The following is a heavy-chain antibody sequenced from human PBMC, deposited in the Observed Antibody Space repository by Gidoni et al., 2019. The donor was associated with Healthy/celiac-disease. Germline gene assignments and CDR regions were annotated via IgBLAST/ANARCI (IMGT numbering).Heavy chain of an antibody. Sequence: EVQLVESGGGLVQPGGSLRLSCAASGFTFSSYSRNWVRQAPGKGLEWVSSISSSSSYIYYADSVKGRFTISRDNAKNSLYLQMNSLRAEDTAVYYCARETWGIAAAGTAYYFDYWGQGTLVTVSS. CDR3: ARETWGIAAAGTAYYFDY. J-gene: IGHJ4*02. CDR2: ISSSSSYI. D-gene: IGHD6-13*01. V-gene: IGHV3-21*01. CDR1: GFTFSSYS.